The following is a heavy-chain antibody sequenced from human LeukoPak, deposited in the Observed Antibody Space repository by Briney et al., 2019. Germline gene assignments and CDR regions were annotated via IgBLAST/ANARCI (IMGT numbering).Heavy chain of an antibody. CDR2: INHSGST. D-gene: IGHD2-2*01. V-gene: IGHV4-34*01. CDR3: ARGRYCSSTSCYVRYYYGMDV. Sequence: SETLSLTCAVYGGSFSGYYWSWIRQPPGKGLEWIGEINHSGSTNYNPSLKSRVTISVETSKNQFSLKLSSVTAADTAVYYCARGRYCSSTSCYVRYYYGMDVWGQGTTVTVSS. J-gene: IGHJ6*02. CDR1: GGSFSGYY.